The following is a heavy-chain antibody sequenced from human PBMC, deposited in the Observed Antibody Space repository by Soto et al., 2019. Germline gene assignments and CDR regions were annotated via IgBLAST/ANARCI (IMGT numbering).Heavy chain of an antibody. V-gene: IGHV4-59*11. D-gene: IGHD2-15*01. J-gene: IGHJ3*02. Sequence: QVQLQESGPGLVKPSETVSLTCTVSGGSMSSHYWTWIRQPPGKGLEWIGYMYNSGNTNYNPSLKSRATISVDTSTNQFSLKLSSVTAADTAVYYCAREAVAYDAFDIWGQGTMVTVSS. CDR3: AREAVAYDAFDI. CDR2: MYNSGNT. CDR1: GGSMSSHY.